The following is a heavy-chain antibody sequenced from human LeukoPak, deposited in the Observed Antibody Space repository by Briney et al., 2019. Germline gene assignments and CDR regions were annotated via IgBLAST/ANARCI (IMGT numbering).Heavy chain of an antibody. Sequence: GESLKISCKGSGYSFTSYWIGWVRQMPGKGLEWMGIIYPGDSDTRYSPSIQGQVTISADKSVNTAYLQWSSLKASDTGIYYCARTYYDSSGYQRFDLWGQGTLVTVSS. CDR2: IYPGDSDT. CDR1: GYSFTSYW. J-gene: IGHJ4*02. CDR3: ARTYYDSSGYQRFDL. V-gene: IGHV5-51*01. D-gene: IGHD3-22*01.